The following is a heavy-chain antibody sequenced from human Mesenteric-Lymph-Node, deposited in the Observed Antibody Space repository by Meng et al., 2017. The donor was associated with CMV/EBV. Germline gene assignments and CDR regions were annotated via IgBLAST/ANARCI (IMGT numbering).Heavy chain of an antibody. J-gene: IGHJ4*02. Sequence: SETLSLTCAVYGGSFSGYYWDWIRQSPGKGLEWIGSIYHSGKTNYSPSLKSRVTISVDTSKNLFSLKLNSVTAADTAVYYCARELGGSSSLDNWGQGTLVTVSS. D-gene: IGHD1-26*01. V-gene: IGHV4-34*01. CDR3: ARELGGSSSLDN. CDR2: IYHSGKT. CDR1: GGSFSGYY.